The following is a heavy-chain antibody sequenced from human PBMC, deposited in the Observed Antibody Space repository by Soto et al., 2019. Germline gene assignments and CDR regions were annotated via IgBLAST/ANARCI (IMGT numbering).Heavy chain of an antibody. CDR3: AKHGVSDALDL. J-gene: IGHJ3*01. V-gene: IGHV3-30*18. Sequence: GGSLRLSCEASGFTFRSFGMHWVRQAPGKGLEWVAITSFDESNKYYADSVRGRFIISRDNSKNTLYLQMNSLKPEDTAVYYCAKHGVSDALDLRRQGTLVTVSS. CDR2: TSFDESNK. D-gene: IGHD4-17*01. CDR1: GFTFRSFG.